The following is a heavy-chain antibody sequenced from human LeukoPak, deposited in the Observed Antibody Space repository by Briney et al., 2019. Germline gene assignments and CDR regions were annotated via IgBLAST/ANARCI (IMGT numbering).Heavy chain of an antibody. V-gene: IGHV4-31*03. D-gene: IGHD3-22*01. J-gene: IGHJ5*02. CDR1: GGSISSGGYY. CDR3: ARDCVTYYYDSSGYSPHNWFDP. Sequence: SQTLSLTCTVSGGSISSGGYYWRWIRQHPGKGLEWIGYIYYSGSTYYNPSLTSRVTISVDTSKNQFSLKLSSVTAADTAVYYCARDCVTYYYDSSGYSPHNWFDPWGQGTLVTVSS. CDR2: IYYSGST.